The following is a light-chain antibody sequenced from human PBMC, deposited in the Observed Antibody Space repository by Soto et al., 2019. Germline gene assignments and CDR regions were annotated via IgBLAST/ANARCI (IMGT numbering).Light chain of an antibody. CDR3: QQYSRYPWT. V-gene: IGKV1-5*03. CDR2: EAS. CDR1: QSISEW. Sequence: DIQMTQSPSTLSASVGDRVTITCRASQSISEWLAWYQQKPGKAPKLLIYEASSLESGVPSRFSGSGFGTEFTLTISSLQPDDFTTYYCQQYSRYPWTFGQGTKVEVK. J-gene: IGKJ1*01.